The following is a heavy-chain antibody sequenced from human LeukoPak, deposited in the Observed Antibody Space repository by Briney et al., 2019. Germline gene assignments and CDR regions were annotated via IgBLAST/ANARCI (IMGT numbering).Heavy chain of an antibody. D-gene: IGHD3-10*01. J-gene: IGHJ4*02. CDR2: ISSSGSTI. V-gene: IGHV3-48*02. Sequence: GGSLRLSCAASGFTFRSHSMQWVRQARGKGLEWVSHISSSGSTIYYADSVKGRFTISRDNAKESLYLQMSSLRDENTAVYYCARGGFEVDYWGQGTLVTVSS. CDR3: ARGGFEVDY. CDR1: GFTFRSHS.